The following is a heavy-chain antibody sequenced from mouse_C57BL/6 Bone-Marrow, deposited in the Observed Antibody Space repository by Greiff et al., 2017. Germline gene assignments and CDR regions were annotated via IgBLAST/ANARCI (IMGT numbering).Heavy chain of an antibody. CDR1: GYTFTSYG. J-gene: IGHJ4*01. V-gene: IGHV1-81*01. D-gene: IGHD2-10*01. CDR3: ARSAPPLLSSYAMDY. Sequence: QVQLKESGAELARPGASVKLSCKASGYTFTSYGISWVKQRTGQGLEWIGEIYPRSGNTYYNEKFKGKATLTADKSSSTAYMELRSLTSEDSAVYFCARSAPPLLSSYAMDYWGQGTSGTVSS. CDR2: IYPRSGNT.